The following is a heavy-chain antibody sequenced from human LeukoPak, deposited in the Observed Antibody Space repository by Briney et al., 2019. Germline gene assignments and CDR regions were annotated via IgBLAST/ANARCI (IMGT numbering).Heavy chain of an antibody. V-gene: IGHV3-74*01. CDR1: GFTLSIYC. Sequence: GGSLRLSCPLSGFTLSIYCMHWVRQAPGEGVVGVSIYKSEGNTNDAYSVKGRYTIPRDNDQNTVSLQMNRLRAEDRAVYYCERDKGYVVDQWGRGTLVTVS. D-gene: IGHD5-12*01. J-gene: IGHJ4*02. CDR2: YKSEGNT. CDR3: ERDKGYVVDQ.